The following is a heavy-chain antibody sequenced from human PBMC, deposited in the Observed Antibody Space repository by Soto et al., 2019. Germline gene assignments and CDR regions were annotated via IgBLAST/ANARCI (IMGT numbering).Heavy chain of an antibody. J-gene: IGHJ4*02. V-gene: IGHV4-59*01. CDR1: GGSIETFY. Sequence: QVQLQESGPGLVKPSETLSLTCTVSGGSIETFYWSWIRQPPGKGLEWIGYISNSGSTSYNPSLESRVTVSVDTAKNEFSLKLNSVTAADTATYYCARILRDSQGWYRHDFWGQGTLVTVAS. CDR2: ISNSGST. D-gene: IGHD6-19*01. CDR3: ARILRDSQGWYRHDF.